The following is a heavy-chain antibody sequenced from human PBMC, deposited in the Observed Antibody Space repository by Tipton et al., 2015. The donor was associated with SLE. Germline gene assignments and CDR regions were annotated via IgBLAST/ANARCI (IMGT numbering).Heavy chain of an antibody. CDR2: ISYDGRT. CDR1: GDSVTSSGYY. CDR3: ARGPNWGLDDAFDI. D-gene: IGHD7-27*01. J-gene: IGHJ3*02. Sequence: TLSLTCTATGDSVTSSGYYWSWIRQHPGKGLEWIGFISYDGRTKYNPSLKSRVTISLDTSKTQFFLRLSSVTAADTAVYFCARGPNWGLDDAFDIWSQGTMVSVSS. V-gene: IGHV4-31*03.